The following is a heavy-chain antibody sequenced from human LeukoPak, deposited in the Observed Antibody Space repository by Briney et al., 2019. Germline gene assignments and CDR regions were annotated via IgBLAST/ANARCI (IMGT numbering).Heavy chain of an antibody. V-gene: IGHV3-43*02. CDR3: AKDISSSYGDYDNWFDP. D-gene: IGHD4-17*01. Sequence: GGSLRLSCAASGFTFSSYEMNWVRQAPGKGLDGVSLISGDGGSTYYADSVKGRFTISRDNSKNSLYLQMNSLRTEDTALYYCAKDISSSYGDYDNWFDPWGQGTLVTVSS. J-gene: IGHJ5*02. CDR2: ISGDGGST. CDR1: GFTFSSYE.